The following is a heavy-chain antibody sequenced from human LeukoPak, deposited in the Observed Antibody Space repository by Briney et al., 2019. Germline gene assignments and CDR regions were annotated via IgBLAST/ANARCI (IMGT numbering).Heavy chain of an antibody. J-gene: IGHJ5*02. Sequence: GGSLRLSCAASGFIFSSYSMNWVRQAPGKGLEWVSSISSSSDYIYYVDSVKGRFTISRDNAKNSLYLQMNSLGVEDTAVYYCYPHYYGSGSLSWLDPWGQGTLVTVSS. D-gene: IGHD3-10*01. V-gene: IGHV3-21*01. CDR2: ISSSSDYI. CDR1: GFIFSSYS. CDR3: YPHYYGSGSLSWLDP.